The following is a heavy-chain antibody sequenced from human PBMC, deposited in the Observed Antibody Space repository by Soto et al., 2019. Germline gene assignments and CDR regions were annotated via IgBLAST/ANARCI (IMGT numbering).Heavy chain of an antibody. V-gene: IGHV4-59*04. J-gene: IGHJ5*02. CDR3: ARGIAAAGRGGRWFDP. Sequence: SETLSLTCTVSGGSLSSYYWTWIRQPPGKGLEWIGYIYYSGSTYYNPSLKSRVTISVDTSKNQFSLKLSSVTAADTAVYYCARGIAAAGRGGRWFDPWGQGTLVTVSS. CDR1: GGSLSSYY. CDR2: IYYSGST. D-gene: IGHD6-13*01.